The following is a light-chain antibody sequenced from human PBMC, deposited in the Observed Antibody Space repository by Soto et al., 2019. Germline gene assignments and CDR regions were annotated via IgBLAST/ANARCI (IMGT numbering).Light chain of an antibody. J-gene: IGKJ3*01. CDR3: QQLNSYPVT. CDR1: QGISSY. CDR2: AAS. V-gene: IGKV1-9*01. Sequence: DIQLTQSPSFLSASVGDRVTITCRASQGISSYLAWYQQKPGKAPKLLIYAASTLQSGVPSRFSGSGSGTEFTLTISSLQPEDFATYYCQQLNSYPVTFGPGXKV.